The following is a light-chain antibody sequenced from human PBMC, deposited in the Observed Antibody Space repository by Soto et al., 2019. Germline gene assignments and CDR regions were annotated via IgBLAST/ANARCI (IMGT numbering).Light chain of an antibody. J-gene: IGKJ1*01. Sequence: DIQMTQSPSTLSASVGDRVTITCRASQRISRWLAWYQQKPGKAPKLLIYDASSLKSGVPSRFSGSGSGTEFTLTISSLQPDDFATYYCQESQRTFGQGTKVEIK. CDR1: QRISRW. CDR3: QESQRT. CDR2: DAS. V-gene: IGKV1-5*01.